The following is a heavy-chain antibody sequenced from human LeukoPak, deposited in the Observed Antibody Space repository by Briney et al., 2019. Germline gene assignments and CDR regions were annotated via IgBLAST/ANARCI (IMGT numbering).Heavy chain of an antibody. CDR3: ARDADYGGSPDAFDI. J-gene: IGHJ3*02. Sequence: GGSLRLSCAASGFTFSSYSMSWVRQAPGKGLKWVSIIYSGVTTYYTHSVKGRFTISRDNSKNTLYLQMNSLRAEDTAVYYCARDADYGGSPDAFDIWGQGTIVTVSS. CDR1: GFTFSSYS. CDR2: IYSGVTT. D-gene: IGHD4-23*01. V-gene: IGHV3-53*01.